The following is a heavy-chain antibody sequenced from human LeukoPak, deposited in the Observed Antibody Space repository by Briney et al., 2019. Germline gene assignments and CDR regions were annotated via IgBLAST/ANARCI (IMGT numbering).Heavy chain of an antibody. D-gene: IGHD6-13*01. CDR1: GDTLITHY. Sequence: ASVKVSGKAPGDTLITHYISWVRQAPGQGLEWVGWISAYNGNTNYAQKLQGRVTMTTDTSTITAYMELRSLRSDDTAVYYCARFLYTSSSWYDSWGQGTLVTVSS. J-gene: IGHJ5*01. CDR2: ISAYNGNT. V-gene: IGHV1-18*01. CDR3: ARFLYTSSSWYDS.